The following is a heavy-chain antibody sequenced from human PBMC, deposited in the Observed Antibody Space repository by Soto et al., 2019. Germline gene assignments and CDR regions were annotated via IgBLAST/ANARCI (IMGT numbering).Heavy chain of an antibody. CDR2: INHSGST. CDR1: GGSFSGYY. Sequence: SETLSLTCAVYGGSFSGYYWSWIRQPPGRGLEWIGEINHSGSTNYNPSLKSRVTISVDTSKNQFSLKLSSVTAADTAVYYCARQDPGYDFWSGYYRALRYFDYWGQGTLVTVSS. J-gene: IGHJ4*02. V-gene: IGHV4-34*01. D-gene: IGHD3-3*01. CDR3: ARQDPGYDFWSGYYRALRYFDY.